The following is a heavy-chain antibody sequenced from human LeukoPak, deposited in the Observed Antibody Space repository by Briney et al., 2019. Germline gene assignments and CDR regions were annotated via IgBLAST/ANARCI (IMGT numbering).Heavy chain of an antibody. Sequence: PGGSLRLSCAASAFTFSGYWMDWVRQAPGKGLVWVARINNDGSSTTYADSVKGRFTISRDNAKNTLYLQVNSLRVEDTAAYYCCAYSHGCPYHWGQATLVTVSS. V-gene: IGHV3-74*01. J-gene: IGHJ4*02. CDR3: CAYSHGCPYH. CDR2: INNDGSST. D-gene: IGHD5-18*01. CDR1: AFTFSGYW.